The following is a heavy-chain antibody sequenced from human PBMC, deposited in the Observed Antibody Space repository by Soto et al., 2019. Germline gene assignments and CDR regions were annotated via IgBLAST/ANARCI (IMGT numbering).Heavy chain of an antibody. CDR1: GFTFSNYA. J-gene: IGHJ3*02. Sequence: GGSLRLSCAASGFTFSNYAMSWVRQAPGKGLEWVSAISGSGGSTYYADSVKGRFTISRDNSKNTLYLQMNSLRAEDTAVYYCAKDRLLWFGWSKDAFDIWGQGTMVTVSS. CDR2: ISGSGGST. D-gene: IGHD3-10*01. V-gene: IGHV3-23*01. CDR3: AKDRLLWFGWSKDAFDI.